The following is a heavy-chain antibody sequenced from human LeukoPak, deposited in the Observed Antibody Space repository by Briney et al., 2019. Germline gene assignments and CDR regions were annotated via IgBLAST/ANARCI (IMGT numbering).Heavy chain of an antibody. V-gene: IGHV4-38-2*02. CDR1: GYSISSGYY. CDR2: IYHSGST. Sequence: SETLSLTCTVSGYSISSGYYWGWIRQPPGKGLEWIGSIYHSGSTNYDPSLKSRDTISIDTPNNQFSLKLSSVTAADTAVYYCATGVHGIAAAGDYYFDYWGQGTLVTVSS. CDR3: ATGVHGIAAAGDYYFDY. J-gene: IGHJ4*02. D-gene: IGHD6-13*01.